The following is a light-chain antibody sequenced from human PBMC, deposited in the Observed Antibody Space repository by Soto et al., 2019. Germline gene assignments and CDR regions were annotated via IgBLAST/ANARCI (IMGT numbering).Light chain of an antibody. Sequence: QTVVTQPPSASGTPGQRVTISCSGSSSNIGINSVTWYQQLPGTAPRLLIYGNNQRPSGVPDRFSGSKSGTSASLAISGLQSGDEADYYCAAWDDSLNGNWVFGGGTKLTVL. CDR3: AAWDDSLNGNWV. CDR1: SSNIGINS. J-gene: IGLJ3*02. V-gene: IGLV1-44*01. CDR2: GNN.